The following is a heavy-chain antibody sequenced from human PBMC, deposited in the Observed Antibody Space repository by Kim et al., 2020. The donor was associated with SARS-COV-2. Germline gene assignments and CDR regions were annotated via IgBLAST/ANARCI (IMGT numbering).Heavy chain of an antibody. V-gene: IGHV3-74*01. D-gene: IGHD3-9*01. J-gene: IGHJ2*01. CDR1: GFTFTTYW. CDR2: INDAGTRK. CDR3: VTDRGIVDHDWDSES. Sequence: GGSLRLSCAASGFTFTTYWMHWVRQAPGKGLVWLSSINDAGTRKSYAKSVQGRFTTSRDNAQNTLYLQMNSLRAEDTAVYYCVTDRGIVDHDWDSESGGRGTLVTVSS.